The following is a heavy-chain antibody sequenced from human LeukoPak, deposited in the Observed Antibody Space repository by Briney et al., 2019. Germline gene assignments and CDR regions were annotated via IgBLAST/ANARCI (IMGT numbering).Heavy chain of an antibody. CDR1: GFTFSSYG. J-gene: IGHJ5*02. V-gene: IGHV3-30*18. D-gene: IGHD3-10*01. CDR2: ISYGGSNK. CDR3: AKDPASMYGSRATRDWFDP. Sequence: GGSLRLSCAASGFTFSSYGMHWVRQAPGKGLEWVAVISYGGSNKYYADSVKGRFTISRDNSKNPLYLQMNSLRAEDTAVYYCAKDPASMYGSRATRDWFDPWGQGTLVTVSS.